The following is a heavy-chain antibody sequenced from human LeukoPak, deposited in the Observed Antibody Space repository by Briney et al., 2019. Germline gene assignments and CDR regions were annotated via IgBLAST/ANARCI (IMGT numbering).Heavy chain of an antibody. V-gene: IGHV1-18*01. CDR3: AREGIWFGELFPRYTDV. J-gene: IGHJ6*03. CDR1: GYTFTSYG. D-gene: IGHD3-10*01. CDR2: ISAYNGNT. Sequence: ASVKVSCKASGYTFTSYGISWVRQAPGQGLEWMGWISAYNGNTNYAQKLQGRVTMTTDTSTSTAYMELRSLRSDDTAVYYCAREGIWFGELFPRYTDVWGKGTTVTVSS.